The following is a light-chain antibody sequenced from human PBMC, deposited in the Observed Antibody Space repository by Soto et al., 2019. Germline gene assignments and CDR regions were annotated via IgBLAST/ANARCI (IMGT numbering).Light chain of an antibody. CDR1: SSDIGNYNY. Sequence: QSALAQPASVPGSPGQSITISCTGTSSDIGNYNYVSWYQQHPGKAPKLMIYEVSNRPSGVSNRFSGSKSGNTASLTISGLQAEDEADYYCSSYTSSSTLNYVFGTGTKVTVL. CDR3: SSYTSSSTLNYV. J-gene: IGLJ1*01. CDR2: EVS. V-gene: IGLV2-14*01.